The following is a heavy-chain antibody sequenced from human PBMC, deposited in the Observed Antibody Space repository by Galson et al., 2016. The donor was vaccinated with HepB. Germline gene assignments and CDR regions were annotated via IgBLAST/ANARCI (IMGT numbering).Heavy chain of an antibody. CDR1: GYTFTSYY. D-gene: IGHD3-22*01. CDR3: ARGRYYYDISGYYSEWVY. V-gene: IGHV1-46*01. Sequence: SVKVSCKASGYTFTSYYMHWVRQAPGQGLEWMGIINPSGGSPSYAQKFQGRVTMTRDTSTSTVYMELSSLKSEDTAVYYCARGRYYYDISGYYSEWVYWGQGTLVTVSS. J-gene: IGHJ4*02. CDR2: INPSGGSP.